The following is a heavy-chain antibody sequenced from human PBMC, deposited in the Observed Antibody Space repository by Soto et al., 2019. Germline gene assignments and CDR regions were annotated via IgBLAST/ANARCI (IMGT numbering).Heavy chain of an antibody. V-gene: IGHV4-39*01. CDR1: GGSISSSSYF. D-gene: IGHD3-10*01. CDR3: ARHRGPTGPNY. CDR2: MYHSGNT. J-gene: IGHJ4*02. Sequence: PSETLSLTCTVSGGSISSSSYFWGWIRQPPGKGLECIGSMYHSGNTYHNPSLKSRVTISVDTSKNQLSLNLRSVTAADTAVYYCARHRGPTGPNYWGQGTLVTVPQ.